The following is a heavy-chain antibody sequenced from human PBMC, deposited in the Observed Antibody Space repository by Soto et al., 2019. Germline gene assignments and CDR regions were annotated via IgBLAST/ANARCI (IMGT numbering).Heavy chain of an antibody. J-gene: IGHJ2*01. V-gene: IGHV4-31*03. CDR2: IYYSGST. D-gene: IGHD1-26*01. Sequence: QVQLQESGPGLVKPSQTLSLTCTVSGGSISSGGYYWSWIRQHPVKGLEWIGYIYYSGSTYYNPSLTSRVTISVDTSKNQCSLKLSSVTAADTAVYYCARTGGVYWYFDLWGRGTLVTVSS. CDR1: GGSISSGGYY. CDR3: ARTGGVYWYFDL.